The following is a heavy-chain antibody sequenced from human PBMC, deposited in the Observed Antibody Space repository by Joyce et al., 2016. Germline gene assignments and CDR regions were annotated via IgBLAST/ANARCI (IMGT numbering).Heavy chain of an antibody. CDR3: AKAARPVAADYFDY. J-gene: IGHJ4*02. CDR1: GFTFTRHT. CDR2: ISGSGASP. V-gene: IGHV3-23*01. Sequence: EVQLLESGGGLVQPGGSLRLSCAASGFTFTRHTMTWARQAPGKGREWVSAISGSGASPYYADSVKGRFAVSRDNSKNILYLQVDSLRVEDTAVYYCAKAARPVAADYFDYWGRGTLVTVAS. D-gene: IGHD6-19*01.